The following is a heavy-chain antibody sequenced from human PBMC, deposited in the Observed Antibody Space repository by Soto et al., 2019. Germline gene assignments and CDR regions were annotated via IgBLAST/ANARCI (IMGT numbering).Heavy chain of an antibody. V-gene: IGHV4-34*01. CDR2: INHSGST. CDR1: GGSFSGYY. D-gene: IGHD4-17*01. J-gene: IGHJ6*02. CDR3: ARGVGTTLGYYYYYGMDV. Sequence: SETLSLTCAVYGGSFSGYYWSWIRQPPGKGLEWIGEINHSGSTNYNPSLKSRVTISVDTSKNQFSLKLSSVTAADTAVYYCARGVGTTLGYYYYYGMDVWGQGTTVTVSS.